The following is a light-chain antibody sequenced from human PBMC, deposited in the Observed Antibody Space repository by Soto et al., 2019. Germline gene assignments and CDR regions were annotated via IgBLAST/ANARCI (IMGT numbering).Light chain of an antibody. CDR2: EGS. CDR3: CSYAGRWV. Sequence: QSALTQPASVSGSPGQSITISCTGTSSDVGSYNLVSWYQQHPGKAPKLMIYEGSKRPSWVSNRFSGSKSGNTASLTISGLQAEDEADYYCCSYAGRWVFGGGTKLT. V-gene: IGLV2-23*01. J-gene: IGLJ2*01. CDR1: SSDVGSYNL.